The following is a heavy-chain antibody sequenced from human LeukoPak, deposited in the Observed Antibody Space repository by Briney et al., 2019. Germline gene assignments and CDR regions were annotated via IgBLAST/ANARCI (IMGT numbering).Heavy chain of an antibody. D-gene: IGHD6-19*01. CDR3: ARVGSGWCFDY. CDR1: GLTFSDYY. V-gene: IGHV3-11*05. Sequence: PGGSLRLSCAASGLTFSDYYMSWIRQAPGKGLEWVSYISSSSSYTNYADSVKGRFTISRDNAKNSLYLQMNSLRAEDTAVYYCARVGSGWCFDYWGQGTLVTVSS. J-gene: IGHJ4*02. CDR2: ISSSSSYT.